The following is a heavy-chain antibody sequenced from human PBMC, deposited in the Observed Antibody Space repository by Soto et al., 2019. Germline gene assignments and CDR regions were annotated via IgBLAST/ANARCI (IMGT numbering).Heavy chain of an antibody. D-gene: IGHD4-17*01. V-gene: IGHV4-39*01. CDR3: ARGSTVNTYRYYGLDV. CDR1: GGSISSSGYY. J-gene: IGHJ6*02. CDR2: IYYSGTT. Sequence: PXGSLSLPFTVSGGSISSSGYYGDGLRQPQGKGLEWIGSIYYSGTTFYNPALESRVTISGDTSKNEFFLEVTSVTAADTAVYYCARGSTVNTYRYYGLDVWGQGTTVTVSS.